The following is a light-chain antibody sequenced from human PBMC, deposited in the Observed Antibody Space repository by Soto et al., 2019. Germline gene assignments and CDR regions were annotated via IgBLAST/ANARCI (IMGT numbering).Light chain of an antibody. J-gene: IGKJ2*01. Sequence: EIVMTQSPVTLSVSPGERATLSCRAGQSISSNLAWYQQKPGQAPRLLFYGKSSRATGVPARVSGSVSGTEFTLTISSLQSEDFGVYFCQQYNDWPYTFGQGTKLEIK. CDR1: QSISSN. CDR2: GKS. CDR3: QQYNDWPYT. V-gene: IGKV3-15*01.